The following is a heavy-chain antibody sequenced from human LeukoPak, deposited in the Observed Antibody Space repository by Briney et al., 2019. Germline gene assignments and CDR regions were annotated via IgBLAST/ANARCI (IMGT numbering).Heavy chain of an antibody. D-gene: IGHD2-8*01. CDR2: ISYDVSNK. Sequence: GGSLRLSCEASGFPFSYYWMGWVRQAPGKGLEWVAVISYDVSNKYYADSVKGRFTISRDNSKNTLYLQMNSLRAEDTAVYYCARGRTKEYCTNGVCYCGFDYWGQGTLVTVSS. J-gene: IGHJ4*02. CDR3: ARGRTKEYCTNGVCYCGFDY. CDR1: GFPFSYYW. V-gene: IGHV3-30*03.